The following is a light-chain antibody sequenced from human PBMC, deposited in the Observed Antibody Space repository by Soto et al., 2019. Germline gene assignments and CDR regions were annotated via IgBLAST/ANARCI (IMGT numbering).Light chain of an antibody. Sequence: EIVMTQSPATLSVSPGERATLSCRASQSVSSNLAWYQQKPGQTPKLLIYVASTRATGIPARFSGSGSGTEFTLTISSLQSEDFAVYYGHQYNVWPLTFGGGTKVEFK. CDR1: QSVSSN. CDR2: VAS. J-gene: IGKJ4*01. CDR3: HQYNVWPLT. V-gene: IGKV3-15*01.